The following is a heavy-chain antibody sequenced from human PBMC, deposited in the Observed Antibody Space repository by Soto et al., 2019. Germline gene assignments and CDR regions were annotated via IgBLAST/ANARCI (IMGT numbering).Heavy chain of an antibody. CDR3: TRGYGDYVRDY. D-gene: IGHD4-17*01. CDR1: GFTFSGSA. J-gene: IGHJ4*02. CDR2: IRSKSNSYAT. Sequence: EVQLVESRGGLVQPGGSLKLSCAVSGFTFSGSAMHWVRQASGKGLEWVGRIRSKSNSYATAYAASVKGRFTISRDDSKNTAYLQMNSLKTEDTAVYYCTRGYGDYVRDYWGQGTLVIVSS. V-gene: IGHV3-73*01.